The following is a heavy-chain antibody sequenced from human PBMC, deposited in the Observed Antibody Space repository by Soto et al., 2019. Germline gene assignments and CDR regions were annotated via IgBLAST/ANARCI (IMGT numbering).Heavy chain of an antibody. CDR1: GFTFSSYG. D-gene: IGHD2-15*01. J-gene: IGHJ4*02. CDR2: ISYDGSNK. CDR3: HPWVVAASDGFDY. V-gene: IGHV3-30*03. Sequence: GGSLRLSCAASGFTFSSYGMHWVRQAPGKGLEWVAVISYDGSNKYYADSVKGRFTISRDNSKNTLYLQMNSLRAEDTAVYYCHPWVVAASDGFDYWGQGTLVTVSS.